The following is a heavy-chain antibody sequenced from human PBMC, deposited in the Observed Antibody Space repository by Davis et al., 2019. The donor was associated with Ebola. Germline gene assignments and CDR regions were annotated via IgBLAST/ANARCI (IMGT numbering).Heavy chain of an antibody. CDR2: INPSGGST. Sequence: ASVKVSCKASGYTFTSYYMHWVRQAPGQGLEWMGIINPSGGSTSYAQKFQGRVTMTRDTSTSTVYMELSSLRSEDTAVYYCVATPQRVGAYFDYWGQGTLVTVSS. CDR1: GYTFTSYY. CDR3: VATPQRVGAYFDY. D-gene: IGHD2-15*01. V-gene: IGHV1-46*01. J-gene: IGHJ4*02.